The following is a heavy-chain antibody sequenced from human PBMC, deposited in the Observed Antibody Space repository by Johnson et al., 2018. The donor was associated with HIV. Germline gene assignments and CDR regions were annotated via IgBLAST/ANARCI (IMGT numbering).Heavy chain of an antibody. J-gene: IGHJ3*02. CDR3: AKDREAWYISRWSPTDAFDI. CDR2: ISYDGSNE. Sequence: QVQLVESGGGVVQPGRSLRLSCAASGFTFSSYGMHWVRQAPGKGLEWVAVISYDGSNEYYADSVKGRFTISRDNSKNTLYLQMSSLRAEDTAVYYCAKDREAWYISRWSPTDAFDIWGQGTMVTVSS. V-gene: IGHV3-30*18. D-gene: IGHD6-13*01. CDR1: GFTFSSYG.